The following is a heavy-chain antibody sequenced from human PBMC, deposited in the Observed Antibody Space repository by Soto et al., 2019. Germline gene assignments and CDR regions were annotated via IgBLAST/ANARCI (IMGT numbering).Heavy chain of an antibody. V-gene: IGHV1-8*01. CDR1: GYTFTSYD. CDR2: MNPNSGNT. D-gene: IGHD6-6*01. Sequence: QVQLVQSGAEVKKPGASVKVSCKASGYTFTSYDINWVRQATGQGLEWMGWMNPNSGNTGYAQKFQGRVTMTRNTSISKAYMELSSLRSEDTAVYYCARPMTLERNYGMDVWGQGTTVTVSS. J-gene: IGHJ6*02. CDR3: ARPMTLERNYGMDV.